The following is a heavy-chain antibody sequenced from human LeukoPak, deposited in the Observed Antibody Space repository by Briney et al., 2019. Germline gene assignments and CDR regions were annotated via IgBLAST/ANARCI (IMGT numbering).Heavy chain of an antibody. D-gene: IGHD5-18*01. Sequence: PSETLSLTCTVSGGSISSYYWSWIRQPAGKGLEWIGRIYTSGSTNYNPSLKSRVTMSVDTSKNQFSLKLSSVTAADTAVYYCARDDLVDTAMVTDDKGFDYWGQGTLVTVSS. CDR2: IYTSGST. J-gene: IGHJ4*02. CDR3: ARDDLVDTAMVTDDKGFDY. V-gene: IGHV4-4*07. CDR1: GGSISSYY.